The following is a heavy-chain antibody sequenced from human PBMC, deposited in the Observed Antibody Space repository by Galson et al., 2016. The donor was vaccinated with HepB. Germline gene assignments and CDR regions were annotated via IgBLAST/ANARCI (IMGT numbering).Heavy chain of an antibody. V-gene: IGHV3-30*04. CDR1: GFTFSSYA. D-gene: IGHD6-19*01. CDR3: ARVSVSVAGLSTHYYYGMDV. Sequence: SLRLSCAASGFTFSSYAMHWVRQAPGKGLEWVAIISYDGSNKYYADAVKGRFTISRDNSKNTLYLQMNSLRAEDTAVYFCARVSVSVAGLSTHYYYGMDVWGQGTTVTVSS. CDR2: ISYDGSNK. J-gene: IGHJ6*02.